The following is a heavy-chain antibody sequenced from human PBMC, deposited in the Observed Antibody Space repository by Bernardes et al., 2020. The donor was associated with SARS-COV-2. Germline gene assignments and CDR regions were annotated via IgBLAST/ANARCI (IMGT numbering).Heavy chain of an antibody. Sequence: SETLSLTCSVSGDSISSFTHYWGWVRQPPGKGLEWLGSIYYSGSTYYNPSLKSRVTISVDTSKSQFSLKLTSVTAADTARYYCARFGITGTTRGTYRDAFDVWGQGTMVTVSS. CDR1: GDSISSFTHY. CDR2: IYYSGST. D-gene: IGHD1-7*01. CDR3: ARFGITGTTRGTYRDAFDV. J-gene: IGHJ3*01. V-gene: IGHV4-39*01.